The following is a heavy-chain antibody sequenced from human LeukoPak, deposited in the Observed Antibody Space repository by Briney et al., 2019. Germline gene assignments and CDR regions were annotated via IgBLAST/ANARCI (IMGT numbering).Heavy chain of an antibody. CDR2: IYYRGST. D-gene: IGHD2-15*01. CDR3: ARGLGYCSGGSCYSFGWFDP. J-gene: IGHJ5*02. V-gene: IGHV4-61*05. Sequence: SETLSLTCTVSGGSISISSDYWAWIRRSPGKGLEWIGNIYYRGSTNYNPSLKSRVTISVDTSKTQFSLKLSSVTAADTAVYYCARGLGYCSGGSCYSFGWFDPWGQGTLVTVSS. CDR1: GGSISISSDY.